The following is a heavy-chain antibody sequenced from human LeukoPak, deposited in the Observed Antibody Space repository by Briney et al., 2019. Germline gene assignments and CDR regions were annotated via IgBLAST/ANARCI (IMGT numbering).Heavy chain of an antibody. V-gene: IGHV3-74*01. J-gene: IGHJ4*02. CDR1: GFTFSNYC. CDR2: ICPDGTVT. CDR3: VRDFRSADY. Sequence: GGSPRLSCAASGFTFSNYCMHWVRQIPGKGLVWVSRICPDGTVTNYADSVKGRFTISRDNAKNMVFLQMNSLRADDTAVYYCVRDFRSADYWGQGILVTVSS.